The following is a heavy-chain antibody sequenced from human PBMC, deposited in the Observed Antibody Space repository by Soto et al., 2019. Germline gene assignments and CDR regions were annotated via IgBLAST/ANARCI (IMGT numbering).Heavy chain of an antibody. CDR2: IGSSSSYT. CDR1: GFPFSDYY. Sequence: QVQLVESWGDLVKPGGSLRLSCAASGFPFSDYYMSWIRQAPGKGLEWVSSIGSSSSYTNYADSVKGRFTISRDNAKNSLYLQMNSLRAEDTAVYYCARRRPTGYYNYWGQGTLVTVSA. CDR3: ARRRPTGYYNY. J-gene: IGHJ4*02. V-gene: IGHV3-11*05. D-gene: IGHD3-9*01.